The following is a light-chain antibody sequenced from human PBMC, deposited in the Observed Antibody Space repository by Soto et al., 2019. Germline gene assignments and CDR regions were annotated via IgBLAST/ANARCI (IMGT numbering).Light chain of an antibody. Sequence: DIQMTQSPSTLSASVGARVTITCRASQSISSWLAWYQQKPGKAPKLLIYDASSLESGVPSRFSGSGSGTEFTLTISSLQSEDFATYYCQQYYSYPITFGQGTRLEI. CDR1: QSISSW. CDR2: DAS. V-gene: IGKV1-5*01. J-gene: IGKJ5*01. CDR3: QQYYSYPIT.